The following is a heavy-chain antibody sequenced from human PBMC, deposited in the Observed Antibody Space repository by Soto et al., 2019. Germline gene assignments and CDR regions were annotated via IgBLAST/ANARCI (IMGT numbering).Heavy chain of an antibody. J-gene: IGHJ4*02. D-gene: IGHD3-3*01. V-gene: IGHV3-23*01. CDR2: ISGSGGST. CDR3: AKDMVPYYDFWSGYYTGINY. Sequence: PGGSLRLSCAASGFTFSSYAMSWVRQAPGKGLEWVSAISGSGGSTYYADSVKGRFTISRDNSKNTLYLQMNSLRAEDTAVYYCAKDMVPYYDFWSGYYTGINYWGQGTLVTVSS. CDR1: GFTFSSYA.